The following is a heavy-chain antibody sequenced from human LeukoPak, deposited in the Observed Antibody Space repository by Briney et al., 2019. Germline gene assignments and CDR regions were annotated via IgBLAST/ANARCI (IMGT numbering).Heavy chain of an antibody. V-gene: IGHV3-7*01. CDR1: GFTFSSYW. Sequence: GGSLRLSCAASGFTFSSYWMSWVRQAPGKGLEWVANIKKDGSDKYYVDSVKGRFTISRDNAKTSLYLQMNSLRAEDTAVYYCARVGARLGAFDIWGQGTMVTVSS. J-gene: IGHJ3*02. CDR2: IKKDGSDK. D-gene: IGHD6-25*01. CDR3: ARVGARLGAFDI.